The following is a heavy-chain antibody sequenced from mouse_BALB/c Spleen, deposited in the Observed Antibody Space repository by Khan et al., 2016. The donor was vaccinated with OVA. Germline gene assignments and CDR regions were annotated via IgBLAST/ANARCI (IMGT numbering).Heavy chain of an antibody. D-gene: IGHD1-1*01. CDR1: GFTFSNYG. J-gene: IGHJ4*01. CDR3: ARCLYGSSYDYYAMDY. V-gene: IGHV5-6*01. Sequence: EVELVESGGDLVKPGGSLKLSCAASGFTFSNYGMSWVRQTPDKRLEWVAIISTSGRYTYYPDCVKGRFTISRDNAKNTLYLQMSSLKSEDTAIYYCARCLYGSSYDYYAMDYWGQGTSVTDSS. CDR2: ISTSGRYT.